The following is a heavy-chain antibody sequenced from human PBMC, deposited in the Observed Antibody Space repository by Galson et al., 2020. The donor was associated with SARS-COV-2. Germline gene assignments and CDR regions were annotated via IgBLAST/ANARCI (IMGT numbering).Heavy chain of an antibody. Sequence: GESLKISCAGPGFTFSTYEMNWVRQAPGKGLEWVSYISSSGGTIYYADSVKGRFTISRDNAKNSLYLQMNSLRAEDTAVYYCARGEYYSDYWGQGTLVTVSS. CDR1: GFTFSTYE. J-gene: IGHJ4*02. V-gene: IGHV3-48*03. D-gene: IGHD3-10*01. CDR3: ARGEYYSDY. CDR2: ISSSGGTI.